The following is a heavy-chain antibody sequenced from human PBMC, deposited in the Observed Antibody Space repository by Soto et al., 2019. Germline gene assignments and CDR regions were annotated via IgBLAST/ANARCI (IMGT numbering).Heavy chain of an antibody. J-gene: IGHJ1*01. V-gene: IGHV1-18*01. CDR2: ISAYNGNT. D-gene: IGHD1-26*01. CDR3: AGVFKMWELQTGESFQH. CDR1: GYTFTSYG. Sequence: QVQLVQSGAEVKKPGASVKVSCKASGYTFTSYGISWVRQAPGQGLEWMGWISAYNGNTNYAQKLQGRVTLTTDTYTSTAYMGPRSLRADDTAVYYCAGVFKMWELQTGESFQHWGQGTLVTVSS.